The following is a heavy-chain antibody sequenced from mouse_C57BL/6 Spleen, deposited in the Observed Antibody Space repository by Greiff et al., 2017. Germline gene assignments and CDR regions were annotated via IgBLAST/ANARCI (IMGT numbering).Heavy chain of an antibody. D-gene: IGHD1-1*01. V-gene: IGHV1-39*01. CDR2: INPNYGTT. CDR3: ARSDYYGSSPRDYAMDY. CDR1: GYSFTDYN. J-gene: IGHJ4*01. Sequence: EVQLQQSGPELVKPGASVKISCKASGYSFTDYNMNWVKQSNGKSLEWIGVINPNYGTTSYNQKFKGKATLTVDQASSTAYMQLNSLTSEDSAVYYCARSDYYGSSPRDYAMDYWGQGTSVTVSS.